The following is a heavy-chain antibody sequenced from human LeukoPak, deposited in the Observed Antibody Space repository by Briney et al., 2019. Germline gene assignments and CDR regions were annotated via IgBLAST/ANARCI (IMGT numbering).Heavy chain of an antibody. V-gene: IGHV1-24*01. CDR1: GYTLTELS. Sequence: ASVKGSCKVSGYTLTELSMHWVRQAPGKGLEWMGGFDPEDGETIYAQKFQGRVTMTEDTSTDTAYMELSSLRSEDTAVYYCATVRYLGYCSSTSCYTPHRYYFDYWGQGTLVTVSS. D-gene: IGHD2-2*02. CDR2: FDPEDGET. CDR3: ATVRYLGYCSSTSCYTPHRYYFDY. J-gene: IGHJ4*02.